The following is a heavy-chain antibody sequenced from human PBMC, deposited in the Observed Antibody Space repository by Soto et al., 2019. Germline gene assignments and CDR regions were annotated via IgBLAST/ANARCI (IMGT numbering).Heavy chain of an antibody. Sequence: ASVKVSCKASGYTFSSYGISWVRQAPGQGLEWMGWISAYNDDTNYAQILQGRVTLTTDTSTSTAYMELRSLRSDDTAVYYCARERRDAYSLFYGMDVWGQGTTVTVSS. CDR1: GYTFSSYG. J-gene: IGHJ6*02. D-gene: IGHD4-4*01. CDR2: ISAYNDDT. CDR3: ARERRDAYSLFYGMDV. V-gene: IGHV1-18*01.